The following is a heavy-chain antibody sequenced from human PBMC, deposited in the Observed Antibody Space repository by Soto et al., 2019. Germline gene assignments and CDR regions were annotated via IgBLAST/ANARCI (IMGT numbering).Heavy chain of an antibody. V-gene: IGHV1-46*01. J-gene: IGHJ5*02. CDR3: ARSRLEASSITCYGWFDP. D-gene: IGHD2-15*01. CDR2: INPSGGAT. CDR1: GYTFANFY. Sequence: QVQLVQSGAEVKKSGAAVKLSCKASGYTFANFYIHWVRQAPGQGPEWVWMINPSGGATNYAERFRGRVSMTRDMSTNTVFMEMSGLRSDDTAVFYCARSRLEASSITCYGWFDPWGQGTLVTVSS.